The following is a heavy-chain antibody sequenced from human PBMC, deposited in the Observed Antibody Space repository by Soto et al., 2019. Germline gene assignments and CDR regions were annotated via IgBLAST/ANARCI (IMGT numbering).Heavy chain of an antibody. J-gene: IGHJ6*02. D-gene: IGHD3-3*01. CDR3: ARAISIYGVVTYGLDV. V-gene: IGHV4-59*01. Sequence: PSETLSLTCTVSAASITSYSWSWVRQTPGKGLEWIGYISYSGGTNYNPSLNSRVTISTHTSNNQFSLRLNSVTAEDTAVYYCARAISIYGVVTYGLDVWGQGTMVTVSS. CDR1: AASITSYS. CDR2: ISYSGGT.